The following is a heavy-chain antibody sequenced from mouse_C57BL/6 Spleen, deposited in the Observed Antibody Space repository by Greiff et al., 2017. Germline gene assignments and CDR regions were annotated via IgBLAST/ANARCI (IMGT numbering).Heavy chain of an antibody. CDR1: GFTFSSYA. D-gene: IGHD2-1*01. J-gene: IGHJ2*01. V-gene: IGHV5-4*03. Sequence: EVKVVESGGGLVKPGGSLKLSCAASGFTFSSYAMSWVRQTPEKRLEWVATISDGGSYTYYPDNVKGRFTISRDNAKNNLYLQMSHLKSEDTAMYYCASYGNYDYYFDYWGQGTTLTVSS. CDR2: ISDGGSYT. CDR3: ASYGNYDYYFDY.